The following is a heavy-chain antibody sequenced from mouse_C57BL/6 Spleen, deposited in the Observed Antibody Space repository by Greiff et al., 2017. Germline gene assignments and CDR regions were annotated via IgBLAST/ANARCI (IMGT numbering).Heavy chain of an antibody. V-gene: IGHV1-15*01. D-gene: IGHD1-2*01. CDR3: TRSGLIRLPGYFDY. Sequence: VPLQQSGAELVRPGASVTLSCKASGYTFTDYEMHWVKQPPVHGLEWIGAIDPETGGTAYNQQFKGKGILTADKSASTAYMELRSLTSEDSAVYYCTRSGLIRLPGYFDYWGQGTTLTVSS. J-gene: IGHJ2*01. CDR2: IDPETGGT. CDR1: GYTFTDYE.